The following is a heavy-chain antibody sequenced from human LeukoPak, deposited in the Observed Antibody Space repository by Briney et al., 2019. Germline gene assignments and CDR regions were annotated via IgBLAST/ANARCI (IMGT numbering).Heavy chain of an antibody. Sequence: PGGSLRLSCAASGFTFSSYGMHWVRQAPGKGLEWVAVIWYDGSNKYYADSVKGRFTISRDNSKNTLYLQMNSLRAEDTAVYYCAREGSYSSGWYGNAFDIWGQGTMVTVSS. J-gene: IGHJ3*02. CDR1: GFTFSSYG. CDR2: IWYDGSNK. D-gene: IGHD6-19*01. V-gene: IGHV3-33*01. CDR3: AREGSYSSGWYGNAFDI.